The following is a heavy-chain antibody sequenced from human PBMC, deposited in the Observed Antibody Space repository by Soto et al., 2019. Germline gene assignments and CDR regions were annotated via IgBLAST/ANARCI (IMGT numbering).Heavy chain of an antibody. Sequence: QVQLVESGGGVVQPGRSLRLSCAASGFTFSSYGMHWVRQAPGKGLEGVAVIWYDGSNKYYADSVKGRFTISRDNSKNTLYLQMNSLRAEDTAVYYCARVFSSWYYYYYGMDVW. V-gene: IGHV3-33*01. CDR1: GFTFSSYG. D-gene: IGHD6-13*01. CDR2: IWYDGSNK. CDR3: ARVFSSWYYYYYGMDV. J-gene: IGHJ6*01.